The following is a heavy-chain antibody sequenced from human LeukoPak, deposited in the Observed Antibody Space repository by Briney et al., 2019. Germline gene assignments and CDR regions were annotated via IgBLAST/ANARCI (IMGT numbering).Heavy chain of an antibody. Sequence: GRSLRPSCAASGFTFDDYAMHWVRQAPGKGLEWVSGISWNSGSIGYADSVKGRFTISRDNAKNSLYLQMNSLRAEDTALYYCAKGGVVVAAKDYYGMDVWGQGTTVTVSS. CDR3: AKGGVVVAAKDYYGMDV. D-gene: IGHD2-15*01. V-gene: IGHV3-9*01. CDR1: GFTFDDYA. J-gene: IGHJ6*02. CDR2: ISWNSGSI.